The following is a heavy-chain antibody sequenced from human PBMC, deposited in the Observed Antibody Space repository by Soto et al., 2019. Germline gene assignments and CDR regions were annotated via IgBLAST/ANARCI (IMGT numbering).Heavy chain of an antibody. CDR3: ARDAEDSYSTSVCEI. D-gene: IGHD5-18*01. CDR2: ISSSDGNT. J-gene: IGHJ3*02. CDR1: GFTFSSYA. Sequence: GGSLRLSCAASGFTFSSYAMSWVRQAPGKGLEWVSAISSSDGNTYYADSVKGRFTISRDNSKNTLYLQMNSLRAEDTAVYYCARDAEDSYSTSVCEIWGQGTMVTVSS. V-gene: IGHV3-23*01.